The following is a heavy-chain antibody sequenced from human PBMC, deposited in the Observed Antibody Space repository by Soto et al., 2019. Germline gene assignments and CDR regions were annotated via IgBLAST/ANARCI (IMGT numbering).Heavy chain of an antibody. CDR1: GGTFSSYA. J-gene: IGHJ5*02. Sequence: ASVKVSCKASGGTFSSYAISWVRQAPGQGLEWMGGIIPIFGTANYAQKFQGRVTITADESASTAYMELSSLRSEDTAVYYCARDGRRCSSTSCPKRNWFDPWGQGTLVTVS. D-gene: IGHD2-2*01. CDR2: IIPIFGTA. CDR3: ARDGRRCSSTSCPKRNWFDP. V-gene: IGHV1-69*13.